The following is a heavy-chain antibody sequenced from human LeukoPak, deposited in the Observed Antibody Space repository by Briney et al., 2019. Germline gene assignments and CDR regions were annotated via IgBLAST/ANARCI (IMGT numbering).Heavy chain of an antibody. CDR1: GFTFSTYA. CDR2: ISSNGDNT. J-gene: IGHJ4*02. CDR3: VRETGY. V-gene: IGHV3-64D*06. Sequence: PGGSLRLSCSVSGFTFSTYAMHWVRQAPGKGLEYVSAISSNGDNTYYADSVKGRFTISRDNSKNTLYLQMSSLRADDTAVYYCVRETGYWGQGTLVTVSS.